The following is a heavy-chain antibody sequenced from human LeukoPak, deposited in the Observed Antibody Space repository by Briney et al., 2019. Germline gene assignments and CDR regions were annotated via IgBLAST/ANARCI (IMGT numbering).Heavy chain of an antibody. J-gene: IGHJ4*02. CDR2: INNDGSAT. Sequence: GGSLRLSCAASGFTFRSSWMHWVRQGPGKGLVWVSRINNDGSATTYADSVKGRFTISRDTAKNTVFLQMNSLRAEDTAVYYCARDVGCRAYDWGQGTLVTVSS. CDR3: ARDVGCRAYD. V-gene: IGHV3-74*01. CDR1: GFTFRSSW. D-gene: IGHD5-12*01.